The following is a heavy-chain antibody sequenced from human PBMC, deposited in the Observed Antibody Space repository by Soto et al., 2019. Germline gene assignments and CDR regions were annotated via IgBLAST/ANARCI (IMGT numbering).Heavy chain of an antibody. CDR1: GFTFSSYA. CDR2: ISYDGSNK. Sequence: GGSLRLSCAASGFTFSSYAMHWVRQAPGKGLEWVAVISYDGSNKYYADSVKGRFTISRDNSKNTLYLQMNSLRAEDTAVYYCAREVPVAARRFDYWGQGTLVTVSS. D-gene: IGHD6-6*01. CDR3: AREVPVAARRFDY. J-gene: IGHJ4*02. V-gene: IGHV3-30-3*01.